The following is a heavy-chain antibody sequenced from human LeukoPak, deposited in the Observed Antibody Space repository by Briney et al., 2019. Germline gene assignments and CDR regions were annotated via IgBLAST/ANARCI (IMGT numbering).Heavy chain of an antibody. CDR2: INSDGSST. Sequence: GGSLRLSCAASGFNFRNYWMHWVRQAPGKGLVWVSRINSDGSSTSYADSVKGRSTISRGNAENTLYLQINSLRAEDTAVYYCATDEAATGRLDYWGQGTLVTDSS. V-gene: IGHV3-74*01. CDR3: ATDEAATGRLDY. CDR1: GFNFRNYW. D-gene: IGHD1-1*01. J-gene: IGHJ4*02.